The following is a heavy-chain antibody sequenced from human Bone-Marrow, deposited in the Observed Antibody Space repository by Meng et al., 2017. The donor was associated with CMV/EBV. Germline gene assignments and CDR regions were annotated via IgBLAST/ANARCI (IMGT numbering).Heavy chain of an antibody. CDR1: GFTFSSYS. D-gene: IGHD2-2*01. J-gene: IGHJ4*02. CDR2: ISSSSSYI. V-gene: IGHV3-21*01. Sequence: GESLKISCAASGFTFSSYSMNWVRQAPGKGLEWVSSISSSSSYIYYADSVKGRFTISRDNAKNSLYLQMNSLRAEDTAVYYCAKDLGIVVVPAAFDYWGQGTLVTVSS. CDR3: AKDLGIVVVPAAFDY.